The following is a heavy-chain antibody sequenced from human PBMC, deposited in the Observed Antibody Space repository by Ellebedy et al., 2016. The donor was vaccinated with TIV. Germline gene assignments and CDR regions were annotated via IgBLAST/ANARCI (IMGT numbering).Heavy chain of an antibody. CDR2: INSDGSST. CDR1: GFTFSSYC. J-gene: IGHJ6*02. D-gene: IGHD1-26*01. V-gene: IGHV3-74*01. CDR3: ARGGSYRGMDV. Sequence: GESLKISCAASGFTFSSYCMHWVRQAPGKGLVWVSRINSDGSSTSYADSVKGRFTISRDNAKNTLYLQMNSLRAEDTAVYSCARGGSYRGMDVWGQGTTVTVSS.